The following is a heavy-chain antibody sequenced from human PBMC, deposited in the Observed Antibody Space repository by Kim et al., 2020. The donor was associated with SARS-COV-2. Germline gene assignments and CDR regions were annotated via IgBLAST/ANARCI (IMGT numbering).Heavy chain of an antibody. V-gene: IGHV1-58*02. CDR1: GFTFTSSA. J-gene: IGHJ6*02. CDR3: AADFWFGGVTHYYYGMDV. Sequence: SVKVSCKASGFTFTSSAMQWVRQARGQRLEWIGWIVVGSGNTNYAQKFQERVTITRDMSTSTAYMELSSLRSEDTAVYYCAADFWFGGVTHYYYGMDVWGQGTTVTVSS. D-gene: IGHD3-10*01. CDR2: IVVGSGNT.